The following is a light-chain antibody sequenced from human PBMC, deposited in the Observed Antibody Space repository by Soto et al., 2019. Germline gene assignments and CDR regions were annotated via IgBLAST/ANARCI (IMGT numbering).Light chain of an antibody. CDR1: QSVSSRY. V-gene: IGKV3-20*01. J-gene: IGKJ3*01. CDR3: QQYGSSYT. CDR2: DAS. Sequence: EIVLTQSPGTLSLSPGERATLSCRASQSVSSRYLAWYQQKPGQAPRLLIYDASYRAPGFPDRFSGSGPGTDFTLTISRLEPEDFAVYYCQQYGSSYTFGPGTKVDIK.